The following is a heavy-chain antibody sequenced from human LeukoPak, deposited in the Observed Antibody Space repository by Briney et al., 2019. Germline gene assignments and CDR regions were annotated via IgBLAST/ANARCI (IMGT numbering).Heavy chain of an antibody. CDR1: GYTFTSYG. CDR3: ATLVVVIVDDAFDI. V-gene: IGHV1-18*01. J-gene: IGHJ3*02. D-gene: IGHD3-22*01. Sequence: ASVKVSCKASGYTFTSYGISWVRQAPGQGLEWMGWISAYNGNTNYAQKLQGRVTMTEDTSTDTAYMELSSLRSEDTAVYYCATLVVVIVDDAFDIWGQGTMVTVSS. CDR2: ISAYNGNT.